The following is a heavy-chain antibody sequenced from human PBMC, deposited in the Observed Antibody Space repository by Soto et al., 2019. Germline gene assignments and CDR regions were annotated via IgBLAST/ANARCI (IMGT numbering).Heavy chain of an antibody. CDR1: GFTVSDYY. D-gene: IGHD2-15*01. V-gene: IGHV3-11*01. Sequence: QVQLVESGGGLVKPGGSLRLSCAASGFTVSDYYISWIRQAPGKWLEWVSYISSSGSTIYYADSVKGRFTISRDNAKNSLYLQMNSLRADDTAVYYCARGTQYCSGGSCYSRPFDYWGQGTLVTVSS. CDR2: ISSSGSTI. J-gene: IGHJ4*02. CDR3: ARGTQYCSGGSCYSRPFDY.